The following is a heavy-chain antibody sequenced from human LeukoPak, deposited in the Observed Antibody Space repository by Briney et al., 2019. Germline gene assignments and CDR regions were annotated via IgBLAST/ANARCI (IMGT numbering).Heavy chain of an antibody. D-gene: IGHD2-2*01. V-gene: IGHV4-4*07. J-gene: IGHJ6*02. CDR2: IYTSGST. CDR1: GGSISSYY. CDR3: ARGPDIVVVPAATYYYGMDV. Sequence: SETLSLTRTVSGGSISSYYWSWIRQPAGKGLEWIGRIYTSGSTNYNPSLKSRVTMSVDTSKNQFSLKLSSVTAADTAVYYCARGPDIVVVPAATYYYGMDVWGQGTTVTVSS.